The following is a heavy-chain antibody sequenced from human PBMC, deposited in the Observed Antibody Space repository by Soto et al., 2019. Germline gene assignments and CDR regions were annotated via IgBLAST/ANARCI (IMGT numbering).Heavy chain of an antibody. J-gene: IGHJ4*02. CDR1: GFTFSSYA. V-gene: IGHV3-23*01. D-gene: IGHD4-17*01. CDR2: ISGSGGST. Sequence: EVQLLESGGGLVQPGGSLRLSCAASGFTFSSYAMSWVRQAPGKGLEWVSAISGSGGSTYYADSVKGRFTISRDNSKNPLYLQMNRLRAEDTDVYYCAKDQGSIRWPFAYLGQVTLVTVCS. CDR3: AKDQGSIRWPFAY.